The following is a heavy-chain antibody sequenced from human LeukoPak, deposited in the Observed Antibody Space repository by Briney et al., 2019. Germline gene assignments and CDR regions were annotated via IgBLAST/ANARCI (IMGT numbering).Heavy chain of an antibody. CDR3: AKDRGTGYYYDSSPPGDY. D-gene: IGHD3-22*01. Sequence: GGSLRLPCAASGFTFSSYAMSWVRQAPGKGLEWVSAISGSGGSTYYADSVKGRFTISRDNSKNTLYLQMNSLRAEDTAVYYCAKDRGTGYYYDSSPPGDYWGQGTLVTVSS. CDR1: GFTFSSYA. V-gene: IGHV3-23*01. CDR2: ISGSGGST. J-gene: IGHJ4*02.